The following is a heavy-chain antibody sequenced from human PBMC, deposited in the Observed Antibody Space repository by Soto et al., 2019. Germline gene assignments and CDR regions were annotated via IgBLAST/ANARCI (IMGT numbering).Heavy chain of an antibody. CDR2: IYWDDDK. CDR3: AHSGIQLWSLFFDY. D-gene: IGHD5-18*01. J-gene: IGHJ4*02. V-gene: IGHV2-5*02. Sequence: QITLKESGPTLVKPTQTLTLTCTFSGFSLSTSGVGVGWIRQPPGKALEWLALIYWDDDKRYSPSLKSRLTITEDNSKSQVVITMTHMDPVDTATYYCAHSGIQLWSLFFDYWGQGTLVTVSS. CDR1: GFSLSTSGVG.